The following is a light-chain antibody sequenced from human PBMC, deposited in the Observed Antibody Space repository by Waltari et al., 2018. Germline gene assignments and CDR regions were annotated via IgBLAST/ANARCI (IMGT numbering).Light chain of an antibody. V-gene: IGLV2-14*03. J-gene: IGLJ3*02. CDR2: AVS. CDR1: SGDIGVFHY. Sequence: QSALTQPASVSGSPGQPITISCTGTSGDIGVFHYVSWYQQHPGKVPKLLIYAVSKRPSGVSNRFSGSKSGNTASLTISGLQAEDEADYYFSSYTNSNTWVFGGGTKLTVL. CDR3: SSYTNSNTWV.